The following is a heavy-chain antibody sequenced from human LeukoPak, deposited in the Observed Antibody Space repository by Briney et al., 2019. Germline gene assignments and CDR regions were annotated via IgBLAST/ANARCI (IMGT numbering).Heavy chain of an antibody. CDR1: GFTFSSYW. CDR2: IDTDGSSA. CDR3: ASALTTVTPHFHY. Sequence: GGSLRLSCAASGFTFSSYWMHWVRQAPGKGLVWVSRIDTDGSSATYADSVKGRFTISRDNAKNTVYLQMNSLRVEDTGVYYCASALTTVTPHFHYWGQGTLVTVSS. V-gene: IGHV3-74*01. J-gene: IGHJ4*02. D-gene: IGHD4-17*01.